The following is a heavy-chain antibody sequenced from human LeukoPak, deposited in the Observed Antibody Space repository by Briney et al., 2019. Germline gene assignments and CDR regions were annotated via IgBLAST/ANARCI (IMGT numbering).Heavy chain of an antibody. J-gene: IGHJ4*02. Sequence: GRSLRLSCAASGFTFSSYAMHWVRQAPGKGLEWVAVISYDGSNKYYADSVKGRFTISRDNSKNTLYLQMNSLRAEDTAVYYCARDPIYIAAASTGDYWGQGTLVTVSS. V-gene: IGHV3-30*01. CDR3: ARDPIYIAAASTGDY. CDR2: ISYDGSNK. D-gene: IGHD6-13*01. CDR1: GFTFSSYA.